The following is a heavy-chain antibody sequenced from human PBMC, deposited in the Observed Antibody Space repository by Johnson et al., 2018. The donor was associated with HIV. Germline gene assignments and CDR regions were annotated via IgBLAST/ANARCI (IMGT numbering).Heavy chain of an antibody. D-gene: IGHD6-13*01. CDR2: ISYDGSNK. Sequence: QMQLVESGGGVVRPGGSLRLSCAASGFTFSSYAMHWVRQAPGKGLEWVAVISYDGSNKYYADTVKGRFTISRDNSKNTLYRQMNSLRSEETAVYYCAGDLRIYSSSTSRGDACDIWGQGTMVTVSS. CDR1: GFTFSSYA. J-gene: IGHJ3*02. CDR3: AGDLRIYSSSTSRGDACDI. V-gene: IGHV3-30*04.